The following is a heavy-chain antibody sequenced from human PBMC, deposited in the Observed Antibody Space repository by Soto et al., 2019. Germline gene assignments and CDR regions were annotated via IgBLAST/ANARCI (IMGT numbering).Heavy chain of an antibody. CDR2: IYYDGTT. V-gene: IGHV4-39*01. CDR3: ARQATTSWSY. J-gene: IGHJ4*02. Sequence: QLQMQASGPGLVRPSETLSLTCSVSGGSISSSAYYWGWIRQPPGKGLEWVGSIYYDGTTYYSPSLKSRFTISLDTSMNQFSLKVTSVSAADTAMYYCARQATTSWSYWGQGSLVTVSS. CDR1: GGSISSSAYY. D-gene: IGHD2-2*01.